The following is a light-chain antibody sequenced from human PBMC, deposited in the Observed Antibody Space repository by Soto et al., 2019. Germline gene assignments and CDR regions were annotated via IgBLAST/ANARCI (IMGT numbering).Light chain of an antibody. V-gene: IGKV3-11*01. J-gene: IGKJ4*01. CDR2: DAS. CDR3: QQRSNWPPLT. CDR1: QSVSSY. Sequence: EIVLTQSPATLSLSPGERATLSCRASQSVSSYLAWYQQKPGQAPRLLIYDASNRATGIPARFSSSGSGTDFTLTISSLEPEDFAVYYCQQRSNWPPLTFGGGTTVEIK.